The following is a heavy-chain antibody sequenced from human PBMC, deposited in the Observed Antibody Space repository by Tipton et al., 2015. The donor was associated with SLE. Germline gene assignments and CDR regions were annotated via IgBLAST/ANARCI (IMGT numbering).Heavy chain of an antibody. CDR1: GDSFSGYY. CDR3: VVGWYFDY. J-gene: IGHJ4*02. Sequence: LSLTCSVYGDSFSGYYWTWVRQPPGKGLEWIGRTKNKANSYTTEYAASVKGRFTISRDDSKTSVYLEMNSLKTEDTAVYYCVVGWYFDYWGQGTLVTVSS. V-gene: IGHV3-72*01. D-gene: IGHD6-19*01. CDR2: TKNKANSYTT.